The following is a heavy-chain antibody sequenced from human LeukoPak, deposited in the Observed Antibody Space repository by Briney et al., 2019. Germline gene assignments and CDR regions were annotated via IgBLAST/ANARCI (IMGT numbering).Heavy chain of an antibody. Sequence: SETLSLTCAVYGGSFSGYYWSWIRQPPGKGLEWIGKINHSGSTNYNPSLKSRVTISVDTSKNQFSLKLSSVTAADTAVYYCAKDLALLTGYYPGGDAFDIWGQGTMVTVSS. CDR2: INHSGST. V-gene: IGHV4-34*01. CDR3: AKDLALLTGYYPGGDAFDI. D-gene: IGHD3-9*01. J-gene: IGHJ3*02. CDR1: GGSFSGYY.